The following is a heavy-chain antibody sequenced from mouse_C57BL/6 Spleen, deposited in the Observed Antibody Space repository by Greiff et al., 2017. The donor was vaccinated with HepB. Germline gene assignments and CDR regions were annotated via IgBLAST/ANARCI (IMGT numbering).Heavy chain of an antibody. J-gene: IGHJ3*01. CDR2: IDPETGGT. D-gene: IGHD2-1*01. Sequence: QVQLQQSGAELVRPGASVTLSCKASGYTFTDYEMHWVKQTPVHGLEWIGAIDPETGGTAYNQKFKGKAILTADKSSSTAYMELRSLTSEDSAVYHCTRRDYYGNPSFAYWGQGTLVTVSA. CDR1: GYTFTDYE. CDR3: TRRDYYGNPSFAY. V-gene: IGHV1-15*01.